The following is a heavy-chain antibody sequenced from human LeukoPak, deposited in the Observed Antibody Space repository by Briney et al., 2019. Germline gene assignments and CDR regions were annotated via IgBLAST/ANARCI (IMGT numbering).Heavy chain of an antibody. J-gene: IGHJ4*02. Sequence: PGGSLRLSCAASGFTFSSNAMSWVRQAPGKGLEWVSTISGNYGSTYYADSVKGRFTISRDISKNTLYLHMNSLRAEDTAVYYCAKDPPNDSSGYLPPLFEYWGQGTLVTVSS. CDR2: ISGNYGST. CDR1: GFTFSSNA. D-gene: IGHD3-22*01. CDR3: AKDPPNDSSGYLPPLFEY. V-gene: IGHV3-23*01.